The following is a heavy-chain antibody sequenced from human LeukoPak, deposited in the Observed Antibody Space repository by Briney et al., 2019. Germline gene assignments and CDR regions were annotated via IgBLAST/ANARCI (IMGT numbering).Heavy chain of an antibody. J-gene: IGHJ4*02. V-gene: IGHV3-23*01. Sequence: GGSLRLSCAASGFTFSSYAMSWVRQAPGKGLEWVSAISGSGGSTYYADSVKGRFTISRDNSKNTLYLQMNSLRAEDTAVYYCARDLESSGSYYVDWGQGTLVTVSS. CDR3: ARDLESSGSYYVD. D-gene: IGHD1-26*01. CDR2: ISGSGGST. CDR1: GFTFSSYA.